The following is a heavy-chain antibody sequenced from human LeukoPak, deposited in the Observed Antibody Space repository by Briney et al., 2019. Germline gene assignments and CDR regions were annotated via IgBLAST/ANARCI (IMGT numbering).Heavy chain of an antibody. V-gene: IGHV3-23*01. CDR3: AKLAGVGYDFWSGYNDY. CDR1: GFTFSSYA. J-gene: IGHJ4*02. Sequence: GGSLRLSCAASGFTFSSYAMSWVRQAPGEGLEWVSAISGSGGSTYYADSVKGRFTISRDNSKNTLYLQMNSLRAEDTAVYYCAKLAGVGYDFWSGYNDYWGQGTLVTVSS. CDR2: ISGSGGST. D-gene: IGHD3-3*01.